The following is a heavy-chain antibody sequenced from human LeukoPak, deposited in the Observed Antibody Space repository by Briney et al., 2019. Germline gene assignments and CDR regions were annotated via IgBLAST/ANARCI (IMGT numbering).Heavy chain of an antibody. CDR1: GFTFSNAW. V-gene: IGHV3-7*02. CDR3: AASITMFDY. CDR2: IKEDGSVK. Sequence: GGSLRLSCAASGFTFSNAWMSWVRQAPGKGLEWVANIKEDGSVKYYVESVKGRFTISRDNAKNSLYLQMNSLRAEDTAVYYCAASITMFDYWGQGTLVTVSS. D-gene: IGHD3-10*01. J-gene: IGHJ4*02.